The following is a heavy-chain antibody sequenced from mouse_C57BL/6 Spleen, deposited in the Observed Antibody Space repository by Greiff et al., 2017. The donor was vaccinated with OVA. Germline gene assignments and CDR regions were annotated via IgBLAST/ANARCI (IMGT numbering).Heavy chain of an antibody. CDR3: AREGNSPFDY. CDR2: IYPGDGDT. Sequence: LEESGPELVKPGASVKISCKASGYAFSSSWMNWVKQRPGKGLEWIGRIYPGDGDTNYNGKFKGKATLTADKSSSTAYMQLSSLTSEDSAVYFCAREGNSPFDYWGQGTTLTVSS. CDR1: GYAFSSSW. V-gene: IGHV1-82*01. J-gene: IGHJ2*01.